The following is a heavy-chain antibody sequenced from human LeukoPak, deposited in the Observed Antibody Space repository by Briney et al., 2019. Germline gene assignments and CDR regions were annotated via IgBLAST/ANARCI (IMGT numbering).Heavy chain of an antibody. D-gene: IGHD3-16*01. V-gene: IGHV3-23*01. CDR1: GFTFTDSA. Sequence: PGGSLRLSCAASGFTFTDSAMTWVRQAPGKGLEWVSAISTSGGDTIYTDSVKDRFTISRDNSKNTLYLQMNSLRAEDTAIYYCAKRGRYAPLDYWGQGTLVTVSS. CDR2: ISTSGGDT. CDR3: AKRGRYAPLDY. J-gene: IGHJ4*02.